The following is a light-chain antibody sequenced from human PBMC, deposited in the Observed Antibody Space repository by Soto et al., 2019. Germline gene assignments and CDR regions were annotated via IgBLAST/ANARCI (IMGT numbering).Light chain of an antibody. CDR2: GAS. CDR1: QSVSSCY. V-gene: IGKV3-20*01. Sequence: EIVLTQSPGTLSLSPGERATRSCRASQSVSSCYLTWYQQKPGQAPRLLIYGASGRATGIPDRFSGSGSGTDFTLTISRLEPEDFAVYYCQQYGYSLLTFGPGTKVDIK. J-gene: IGKJ3*01. CDR3: QQYGYSLLT.